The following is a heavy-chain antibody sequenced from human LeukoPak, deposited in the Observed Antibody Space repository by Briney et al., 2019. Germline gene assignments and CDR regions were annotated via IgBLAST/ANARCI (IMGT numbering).Heavy chain of an antibody. V-gene: IGHV4-31*03. D-gene: IGHD4-17*01. CDR3: ARSADYGDYLRYLYYFDY. CDR1: GGSISSGGYY. J-gene: IGHJ4*02. Sequence: PSETLSLTCTVSGGSISSGGYYWSWIRQHPGKGLEWIGYIYYSGSTYYNPSLESRVTISVDTSKNQFSLKLSSVTAADTAVYYCARSADYGDYLRYLYYFDYWGQGTLVTVSS. CDR2: IYYSGST.